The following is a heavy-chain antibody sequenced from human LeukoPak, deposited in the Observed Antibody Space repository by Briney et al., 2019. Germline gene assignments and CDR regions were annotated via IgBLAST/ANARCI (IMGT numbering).Heavy chain of an antibody. CDR2: MNPNSGNT. CDR3: ARSPRALTGDNWFDP. J-gene: IGHJ5*02. D-gene: IGHD1-20*01. Sequence: GASVKVSCKASGYTFTSYDINWVRQATGQGLEWMGWMNPNSGNTGYAQKFQGRATMTRNTSISTAYMELSSLRSEDTAVYYCARSPRALTGDNWFDPWGQGTLVTVSS. V-gene: IGHV1-8*01. CDR1: GYTFTSYD.